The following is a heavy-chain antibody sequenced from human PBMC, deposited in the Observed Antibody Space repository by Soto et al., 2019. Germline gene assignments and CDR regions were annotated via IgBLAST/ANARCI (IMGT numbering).Heavy chain of an antibody. J-gene: IGHJ3*02. Sequence: QLQLQESGPGLVKPSETLSLTCTVSGGSISSSSYYWGWIRQPPGKGLEWIGSIYYSGSTYYNPSLKSRVTISVDTSKHQFSLKLSSVTAADTAVYYCARQWYCSGGSCYLSAFDIWGQGTMVTVSS. CDR2: IYYSGST. D-gene: IGHD2-15*01. CDR1: GGSISSSSYY. CDR3: ARQWYCSGGSCYLSAFDI. V-gene: IGHV4-39*01.